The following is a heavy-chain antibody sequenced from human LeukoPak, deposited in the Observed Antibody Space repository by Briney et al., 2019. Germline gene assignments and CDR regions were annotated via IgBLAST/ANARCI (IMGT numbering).Heavy chain of an antibody. Sequence: PSETLSLTCTVSGGSISSSSYYWGWIRQPPGKGLEWIGSIYYSGSTYYNPSLKSRVTISVDTSKNQFSLKLSSVTAADTAVYYCASLAYYSNYVLDYWGQGTLATVSS. CDR1: GGSISSSSYY. J-gene: IGHJ4*02. V-gene: IGHV4-39*01. CDR3: ASLAYYSNYVLDY. D-gene: IGHD4-11*01. CDR2: IYYSGST.